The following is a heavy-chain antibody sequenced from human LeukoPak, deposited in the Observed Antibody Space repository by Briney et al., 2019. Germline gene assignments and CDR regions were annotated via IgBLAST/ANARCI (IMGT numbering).Heavy chain of an antibody. J-gene: IGHJ4*02. D-gene: IGHD5-24*01. CDR2: INSDGSST. CDR3: ARDRATTMFDY. V-gene: IGHV3-74*01. Sequence: GGSLRLSCAASGFTFSNYWMHWVRQAPGKGLVSVSRINSDGSSTTYADSVKGRFTISRDNAKNTLYLQMNSLRADDTAVYYCARDRATTMFDYWAQGTLVTVSS. CDR1: GFTFSNYW.